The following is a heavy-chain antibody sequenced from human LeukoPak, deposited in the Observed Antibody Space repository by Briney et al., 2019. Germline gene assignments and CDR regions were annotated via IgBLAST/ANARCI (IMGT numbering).Heavy chain of an antibody. D-gene: IGHD3-9*01. CDR1: GYTFTGYF. V-gene: IGHV1-18*04. CDR2: ISAYNGNT. J-gene: IGHJ4*02. CDR3: ARVNRYYDILTGYYPLYYFDY. Sequence: ASVKVSCKASGYTFTGYFLHWVRQAPGQGLEWMGWISAYNGNTNYAQKLQGRVTMTTDTSTSTAYMELRSLRSDDTAVYYCARVNRYYDILTGYYPLYYFDYWGQGTLVTVSS.